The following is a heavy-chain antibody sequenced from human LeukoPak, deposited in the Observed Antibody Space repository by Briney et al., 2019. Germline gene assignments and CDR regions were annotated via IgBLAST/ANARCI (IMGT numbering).Heavy chain of an antibody. V-gene: IGHV3-23*01. J-gene: IGHJ4*02. Sequence: GGSLRLSCAASGFTFSSPAMSWVRQAPGKGLEWVSSITPSGDGTYYAESVKGRFTISRDNSKNTLYLQMNSLRAEDTAVYYCALGILTGGFDYWGQGTLVTVSS. CDR1: GFTFSSPA. CDR2: ITPSGDGT. CDR3: ALGILTGGFDY. D-gene: IGHD3-9*01.